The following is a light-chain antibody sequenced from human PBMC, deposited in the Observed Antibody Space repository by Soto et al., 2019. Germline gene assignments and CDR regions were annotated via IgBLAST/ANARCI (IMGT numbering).Light chain of an antibody. J-gene: IGKJ1*01. CDR1: QSVLYSSNNKNY. CDR3: QQYYSTPRT. CDR2: WAS. Sequence: DLVLTQSADSLALSLCESATINCKSSQSVLYSSNNKNYLAWYQQKPGQPPKLLIYWASTRESGVPDRFSGSGSGTDFTLTISSLQAEDVAVYYCQQYYSTPRTFGQGPKVDI. V-gene: IGKV4-1*01.